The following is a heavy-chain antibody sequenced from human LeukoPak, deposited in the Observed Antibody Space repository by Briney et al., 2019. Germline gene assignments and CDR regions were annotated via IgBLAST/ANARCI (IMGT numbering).Heavy chain of an antibody. D-gene: IGHD2-8*02. J-gene: IGHJ4*02. V-gene: IGHV3-74*01. CDR3: ATYRQVLLPFES. CDR2: INSDGINT. Sequence: GGSLRLSCAASGFTFSNYWMHWVRHAPGKGLVWVSRINSDGINTSYADSVKGRFTISRDNAKNTLSLQMNSLRAEDTAIYYCATYRQVLLPFESWGQGTLVTVSS. CDR1: GFTFSNYW.